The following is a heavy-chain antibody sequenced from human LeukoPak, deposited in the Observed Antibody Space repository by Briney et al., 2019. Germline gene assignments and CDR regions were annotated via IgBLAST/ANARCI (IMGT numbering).Heavy chain of an antibody. J-gene: IGHJ4*02. V-gene: IGHV1-18*04. CDR3: ARDGDGYYTGRVFDY. CDR1: GYSFTSYG. CDR2: ISVYNGNT. D-gene: IGHD5-24*01. Sequence: GASVKVSCKASGYSFTSYGISWVRQAPGQGLEWMGWISVYNGNTNYAQKLQGRVTMTTDTSTNTAYMELRSLRSDDTAVYYCARDGDGYYTGRVFDYWGQGTLVTVSS.